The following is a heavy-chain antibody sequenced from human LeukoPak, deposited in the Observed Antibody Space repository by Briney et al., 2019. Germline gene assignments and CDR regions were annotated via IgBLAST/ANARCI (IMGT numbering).Heavy chain of an antibody. Sequence: SETLSLTCTVSGGSISSYYWSWIRQPAGKGLEWIGRIYTSGSTNYNPSLKSRVTMSVDTSKNQFSLKLSSATAADTAVYYCARVQLTTVTGYFDYWGQGTLVTASS. D-gene: IGHD4-17*01. CDR2: IYTSGST. CDR3: ARVQLTTVTGYFDY. V-gene: IGHV4-4*07. CDR1: GGSISSYY. J-gene: IGHJ4*02.